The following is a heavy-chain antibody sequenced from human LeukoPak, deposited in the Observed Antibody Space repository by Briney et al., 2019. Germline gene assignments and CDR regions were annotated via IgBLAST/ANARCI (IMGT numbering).Heavy chain of an antibody. J-gene: IGHJ4*02. CDR1: GFTFSSYA. CDR3: AKYSSSSGYSASFDY. D-gene: IGHD3-22*01. CDR2: ISGSGGST. V-gene: IGHV3-23*01. Sequence: GGSLRLSCAASGFTFSSYAMSWVRQAPGKGLEWVSAISGSGGSTYYADSVKGRFTISRDNSKNTLYLQMNSLRAEDTAVYYCAKYSSSSGYSASFDYWGQGTLVTVSS.